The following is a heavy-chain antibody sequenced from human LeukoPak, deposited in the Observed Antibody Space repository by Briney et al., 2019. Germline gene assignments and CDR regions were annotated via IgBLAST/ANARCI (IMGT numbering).Heavy chain of an antibody. CDR3: VREYCGGDCYTDF. CDR1: GFSFSLYW. D-gene: IGHD2-21*02. V-gene: IGHV3-74*01. J-gene: IGHJ4*02. Sequence: GGSLRLSCAASGFSFSLYWMHWVRQTPGKGLVWASRLNSDGSVTSYADSVKGRFTISRDNAKNTLYLEMNSLRAEDTAVYYCVREYCGGDCYTDFWGQGTLVTVSS. CDR2: LNSDGSVT.